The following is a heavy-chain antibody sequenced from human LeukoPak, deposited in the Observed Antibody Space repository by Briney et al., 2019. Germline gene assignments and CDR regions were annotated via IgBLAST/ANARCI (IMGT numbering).Heavy chain of an antibody. V-gene: IGHV3-20*04. J-gene: IGHJ5*01. D-gene: IGHD6-13*01. CDR1: GFTFDDYG. CDR2: INWNGGST. CDR3: ARDRTGYSSSWYDC. Sequence: PGGSLRLSCAASGFTFDDYGMSWVRQAPGKGPEWVSGINWNGGSTGYADSVKGRFTISRDNAKNSLYLQMNSLRAEDTALYYCARDRTGYSSSWYDCWGQGTLVTVSS.